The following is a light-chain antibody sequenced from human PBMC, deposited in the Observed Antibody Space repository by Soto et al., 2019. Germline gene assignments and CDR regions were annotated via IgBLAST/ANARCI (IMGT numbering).Light chain of an antibody. J-gene: IGKJ3*01. Sequence: EIVMTQSPGTLSLSPGETATLSCRASQSVSSNYVAWYQQRPGQAPRLLVSATSRRATGIPDRFNGYGSGTDFTLTISSLEPEDFGVYYCYQYYSSPHTFGPGTRVDIK. V-gene: IGKV3-20*01. CDR1: QSVSSNY. CDR2: ATS. CDR3: YQYYSSPHT.